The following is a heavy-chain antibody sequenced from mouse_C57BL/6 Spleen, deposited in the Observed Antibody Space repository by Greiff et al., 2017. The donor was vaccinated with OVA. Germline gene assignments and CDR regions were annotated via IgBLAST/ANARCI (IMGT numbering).Heavy chain of an antibody. CDR1: GYTFTEYT. J-gene: IGHJ2*01. Sequence: VQLQQSGAELVKPGASVKLSCKASGYTFTEYTIHWVKQRSGQGLEWIGWFYPGSGSIKYNEKFKDKATLTADKSSSTVYMELSRLTSEDSAVYFYARHEDPDNGSRIYFDYWGQGTTLTVSS. CDR2: FYPGSGSI. D-gene: IGHD1-1*01. V-gene: IGHV1-62-2*01. CDR3: ARHEDPDNGSRIYFDY.